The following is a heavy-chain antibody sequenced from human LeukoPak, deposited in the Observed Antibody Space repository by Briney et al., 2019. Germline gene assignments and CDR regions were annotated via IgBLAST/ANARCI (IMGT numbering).Heavy chain of an antibody. CDR2: TWYDGSNT. D-gene: IGHD2-2*01. J-gene: IGHJ4*02. Sequence: GGSLRLSCAASGFSFSNYATNWVRQAPGKGLEWVAITWYDGSNTYYADSLRGRFTIARDNSENTLYLQMNSLRAEDTAVYYCAKDLRPYCSSSSCSTPFDYWGQGTLVTVSS. CDR1: GFSFSNYA. V-gene: IGHV3-33*06. CDR3: AKDLRPYCSSSSCSTPFDY.